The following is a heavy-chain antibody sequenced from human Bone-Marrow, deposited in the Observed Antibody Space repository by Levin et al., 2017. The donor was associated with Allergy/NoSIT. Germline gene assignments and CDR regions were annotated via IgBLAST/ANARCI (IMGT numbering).Heavy chain of an antibody. CDR1: GFTFSSYG. J-gene: IGHJ6*02. Sequence: GSLRLSCAASGFTFSSYGMHWVRQAPGKGLEWVAVIWYDGSNKYYADSVKGRFTISRDNSKNTLYLQMNSLRAEDTAVYYCARDLRFVVVPAAIKSGYYGMDVWGQGTTVTVSS. CDR2: IWYDGSNK. V-gene: IGHV3-33*01. D-gene: IGHD2-2*01. CDR3: ARDLRFVVVPAAIKSGYYGMDV.